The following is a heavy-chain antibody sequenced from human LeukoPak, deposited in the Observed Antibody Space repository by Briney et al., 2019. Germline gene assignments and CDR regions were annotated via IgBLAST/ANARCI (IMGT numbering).Heavy chain of an antibody. CDR2: INHSGST. V-gene: IGHV4-34*01. CDR1: GGSFSGYY. Sequence: PSETLSLTCAVYGGSFSGYYWSWIRQPPGKGLEWIGEINHSGSTNYNPSLKSRVTISVDTSKNQFSLKLSSVTAADTAVYYCARGNDFWSGYHGYYFDYWSQGTLVTVSS. CDR3: ARGNDFWSGYHGYYFDY. J-gene: IGHJ4*02. D-gene: IGHD3-3*01.